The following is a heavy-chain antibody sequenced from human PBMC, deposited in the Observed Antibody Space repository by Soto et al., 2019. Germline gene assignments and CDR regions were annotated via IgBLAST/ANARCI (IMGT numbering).Heavy chain of an antibody. CDR3: ARDRSSGNQRDAFDI. CDR1: GYTFNSHA. V-gene: IGHV1-3*01. Sequence: ASVKVSCKASGYTFNSHAIHWVRQAPGQRLEWMGWINAGNGNTKYSQKFEGRVTITRDTSSSTAYMEVSSLRSEDTAVYYCARDRSSGNQRDAFDIWGQGTMVTVSS. J-gene: IGHJ3*02. CDR2: INAGNGNT. D-gene: IGHD1-26*01.